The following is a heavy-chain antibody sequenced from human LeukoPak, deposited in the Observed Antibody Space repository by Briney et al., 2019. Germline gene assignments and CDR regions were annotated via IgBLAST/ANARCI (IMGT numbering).Heavy chain of an antibody. J-gene: IGHJ5*02. Sequence: ASVKVSCKASGYTFTSYYMHWVRQAPGQRLEWMGIFNPSAGSTSYAQKFQRRVTMTRDTSTSTVYMELSSLRSEDTAVYYCARAVTENWFDPWGQGTLVTVSS. V-gene: IGHV1-46*01. D-gene: IGHD2-21*02. CDR2: FNPSAGST. CDR1: GYTFTSYY. CDR3: ARAVTENWFDP.